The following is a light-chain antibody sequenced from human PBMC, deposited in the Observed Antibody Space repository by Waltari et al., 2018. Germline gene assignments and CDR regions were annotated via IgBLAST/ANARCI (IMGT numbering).Light chain of an antibody. CDR3: EAWDDSLNVVV. Sequence: QSVLIQPPSESGTPGQRVTISCSGSSSNIGRNIVNWYQHHPGTAPKVVRHSNNQGPSGVPDRVSGSKSGTSASLAISGLQSEDEADYYCEAWDDSLNVVVFGGGTKLTVL. CDR1: SSNIGRNI. CDR2: SNN. J-gene: IGLJ2*01. V-gene: IGLV1-44*01.